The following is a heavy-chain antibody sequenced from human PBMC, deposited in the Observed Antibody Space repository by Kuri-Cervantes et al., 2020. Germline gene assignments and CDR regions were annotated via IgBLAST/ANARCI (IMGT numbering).Heavy chain of an antibody. Sequence: GGSLRLSCAASGFTFSSYGMHWVRQAPGKGLEWVANIKQDGSEKYYVDSVKGRFTISRDNAKNSLYLQMNSLRAEDTAVYYCARDGAPIYYYYMDVWGKGTTVTVSS. CDR3: ARDGAPIYYYYMDV. J-gene: IGHJ6*03. CDR2: IKQDGSEK. V-gene: IGHV3-7*01. CDR1: GFTFSSYG. D-gene: IGHD3-16*01.